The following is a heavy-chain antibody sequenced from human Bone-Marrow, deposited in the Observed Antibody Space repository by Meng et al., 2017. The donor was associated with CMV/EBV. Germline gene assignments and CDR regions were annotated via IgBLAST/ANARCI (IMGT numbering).Heavy chain of an antibody. D-gene: IGHD2-2*01. CDR1: GYTFTDYY. J-gene: IGHJ5*02. CDR3: ARGRGSRYCSSTSCHPFDP. V-gene: IGHV1-46*01. Sequence: ASVKVSCKASGYTFTDYYLHWVRQAPGQGLEWMGIINPSGGSTSYAQKFQGRVTMTRDTSTRTVYMELSSLRSEDTAVYHCARGRGSRYCSSTSCHPFDPWGQGTLVTVSS. CDR2: INPSGGST.